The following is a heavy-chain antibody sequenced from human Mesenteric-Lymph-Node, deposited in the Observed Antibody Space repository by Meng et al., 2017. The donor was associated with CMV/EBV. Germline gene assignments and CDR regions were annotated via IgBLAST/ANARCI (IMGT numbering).Heavy chain of an antibody. CDR1: GFTFSSYW. V-gene: IGHV3-21*01. J-gene: IGHJ6*02. D-gene: IGHD3-3*01. CDR2: ISSSSSYI. CDR3: ARAGGIYDSPDV. Sequence: GGSLRLSCAASGFTFSSYWMHWVRQAPGKGLEWVSSISSSSSYIYYADSVKGRFTISRDNAKNSLYLQMNSLRAEDTAVYYCARAGGIYDSPDVWGQGTTVTVSS.